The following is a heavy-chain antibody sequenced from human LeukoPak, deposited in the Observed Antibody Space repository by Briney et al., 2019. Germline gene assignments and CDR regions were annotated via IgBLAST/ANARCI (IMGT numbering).Heavy chain of an antibody. J-gene: IGHJ6*03. CDR3: ARVSWFPGTSYYYMDV. CDR1: GGSISSYY. D-gene: IGHD1-1*01. CDR2: IHYSGTT. V-gene: IGHV4-59*01. Sequence: SETLSLTCTVSGGSISSYYWSWIRQPPGKGLEWIGYIHYSGTTNYNPSLKSRVTISVDTSKNQFSLKLSSVTAADTAVYYCARVSWFPGTSYYYMDVWGKGTTATVSS.